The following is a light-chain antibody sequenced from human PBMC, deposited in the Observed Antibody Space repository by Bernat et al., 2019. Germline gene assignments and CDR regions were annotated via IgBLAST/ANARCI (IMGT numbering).Light chain of an antibody. CDR1: QVIGTY. V-gene: IGKV1-9*01. J-gene: IGKJ5*01. CDR2: GAS. CDR3: QQLNSYPIT. Sequence: DIQLTQSPPFLSASVGDRVTITCRASQVIGTYLAWYQQKPGKAPNFLIYGASPLQTGVPSRFSGSGSGTEFTLTISSLRPEDFATYHCQQLNSYPITFGQGTRLEIK.